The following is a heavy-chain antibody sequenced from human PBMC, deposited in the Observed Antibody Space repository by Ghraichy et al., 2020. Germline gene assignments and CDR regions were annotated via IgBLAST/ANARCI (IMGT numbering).Heavy chain of an antibody. CDR2: INPNSGGT. CDR1: GYTFTGYY. Sequence: ASVKVSCKASGYTFTGYYMHWVRQAPGQGLEWMGWINPNSGGTNYAQKFQGRVTMTRDTSISTAYMELSRLRSDDTAVYYCARDQWGPTQWLVNYEDWYFDLWGRGTLVTVSS. CDR3: ARDQWGPTQWLVNYEDWYFDL. J-gene: IGHJ2*01. V-gene: IGHV1-2*02. D-gene: IGHD6-19*01.